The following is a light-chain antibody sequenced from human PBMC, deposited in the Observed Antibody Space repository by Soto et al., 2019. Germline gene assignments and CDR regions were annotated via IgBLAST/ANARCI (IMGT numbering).Light chain of an antibody. V-gene: IGKV1-39*01. CDR2: AAS. CDR1: QSISSY. Sequence: DIQMTQSPSSLSASVGDRVTITCRASQSISSYLNWYQQKPGKAPKLVIYAASSLQSGFQSSFRGSGSEKDFTLAISSLLPEDFASYYCQQSYSTPRTFGQGTKVEIK. J-gene: IGKJ1*01. CDR3: QQSYSTPRT.